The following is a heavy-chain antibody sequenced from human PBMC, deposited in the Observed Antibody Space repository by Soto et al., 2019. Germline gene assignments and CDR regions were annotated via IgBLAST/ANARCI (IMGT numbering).Heavy chain of an antibody. CDR1: GGSISSTDSY. CDR2: IYYTGTT. V-gene: IGHV4-39*01. D-gene: IGHD3-16*01. J-gene: IGHJ5*02. Sequence: SETLSLTCTVSGGSISSTDSYWGWVRQPPGEGLQWIGSIYYTGTTFFNPSIKSRVSISVDTSNHQFSLRLNSVTAADTAVYYCARHVHNDHGDTNWFDPWGQGTLVTFFS. CDR3: ARHVHNDHGDTNWFDP.